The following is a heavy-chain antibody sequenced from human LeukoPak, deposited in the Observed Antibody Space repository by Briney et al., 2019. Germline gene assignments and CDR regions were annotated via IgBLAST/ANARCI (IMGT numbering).Heavy chain of an antibody. Sequence: ASVKVSCKASAYTFTGYYMHWVRQAPGQGLEWMGWINPNSGGTNYAQKFQGRVTMTRDTSISTAYMELSRLRSDDTAVYYCARDRLGSSWSRNYFDYWGQGTLVTVSS. CDR3: ARDRLGSSWSRNYFDY. CDR1: AYTFTGYY. J-gene: IGHJ4*02. D-gene: IGHD6-13*01. V-gene: IGHV1-2*02. CDR2: INPNSGGT.